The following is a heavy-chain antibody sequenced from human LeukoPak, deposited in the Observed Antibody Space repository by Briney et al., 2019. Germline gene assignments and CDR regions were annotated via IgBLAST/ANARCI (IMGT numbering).Heavy chain of an antibody. V-gene: IGHV3-23*01. Sequence: GGSLRLSCAASGFTFNSYAMTWVRQAPGKGLEWVSGIFGSGSSAHYADSVKGRFTISRDNSKNTVYLQMDSLRVEDTAVYYCGKTTTGYSSGRYPGWPVDYWGQGTLVTVSS. D-gene: IGHD6-19*01. CDR2: IFGSGSSA. CDR3: GKTTTGYSSGRYPGWPVDY. J-gene: IGHJ4*02. CDR1: GFTFNSYA.